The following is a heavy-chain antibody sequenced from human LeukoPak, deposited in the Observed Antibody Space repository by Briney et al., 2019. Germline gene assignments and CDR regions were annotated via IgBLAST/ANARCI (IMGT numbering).Heavy chain of an antibody. CDR2: IIPILGIA. V-gene: IGHV1-69*02. Sequence: ASVKVSCKASGGTFSSYTISWVRQAPGQGLEWMGRIIPILGIANYAQKFQGRVTITADKSTSTAYMELSSLRSEDTAVYYCARGDYYDSSGYYYFDYWGQETLVTVSS. CDR1: GGTFSSYT. J-gene: IGHJ4*02. CDR3: ARGDYYDSSGYYYFDY. D-gene: IGHD3-22*01.